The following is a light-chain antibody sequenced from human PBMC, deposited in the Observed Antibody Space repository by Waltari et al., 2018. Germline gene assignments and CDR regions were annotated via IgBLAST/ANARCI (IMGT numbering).Light chain of an antibody. CDR1: QTIFNY. CDR2: TAS. CDR3: QQTYTIPIT. V-gene: IGKV1-39*01. Sequence: DIQMTQSPSSLSASVGHRVTITCRASQTIFNYLNWYQQKPGKAPKLIVYTASNLQSGVPSTFSGSRSGTDFTLTISSLQPEDFATYFCQQTYTIPITFGQGTRLEIK. J-gene: IGKJ5*01.